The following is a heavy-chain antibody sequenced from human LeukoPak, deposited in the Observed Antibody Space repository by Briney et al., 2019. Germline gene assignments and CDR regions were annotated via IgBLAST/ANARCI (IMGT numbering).Heavy chain of an antibody. CDR1: GFTVSSNY. Sequence: HPGGSLRLSCAASGFTVSSNYMSWVRQAPGKGLEWVSVIYSGGSTYYADSVKGRFTISRDNSKNTLYLQMNSLRAEDTAVYYCARDSYYDFWSGYSVNYYYYGMDVWGQGTTVTVSS. V-gene: IGHV3-66*01. J-gene: IGHJ6*02. CDR2: IYSGGST. CDR3: ARDSYYDFWSGYSVNYYYYGMDV. D-gene: IGHD3-3*01.